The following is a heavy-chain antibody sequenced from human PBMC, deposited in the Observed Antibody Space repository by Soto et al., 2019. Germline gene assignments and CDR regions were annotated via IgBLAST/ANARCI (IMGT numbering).Heavy chain of an antibody. V-gene: IGHV3-30*18. CDR3: ANGITGTLHY. D-gene: IGHD1-7*01. CDR1: GFTFSSYG. CDR2: ISYDGSNK. Sequence: QVQLVESGGGVVQPGRSLRLSCAASGFTFSSYGMHWVRQAPGKGLEWVAVISYDGSNKYYADSVKGRFTISRDNSKNTLYLQMNSLRAEDTAVYYCANGITGTLHYWGQGTLVTVSS. J-gene: IGHJ4*02.